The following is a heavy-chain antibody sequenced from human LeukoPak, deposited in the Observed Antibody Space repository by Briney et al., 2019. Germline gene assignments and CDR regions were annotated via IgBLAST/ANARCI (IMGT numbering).Heavy chain of an antibody. V-gene: IGHV4-59*01. J-gene: IGHJ6*02. Sequence: SETLSLTCTVSGGSFSSYYWSWVRQPPGKGLEWIGYIYYSGSTNYNPSLRSRGTISVDTSKNQFSLKLSSVTAADTAVYYCAKDKESGDYGYYYAMDVWGQGTTVTVSS. CDR3: AKDKESGDYGYYYAMDV. CDR1: GGSFSSYY. D-gene: IGHD4-17*01. CDR2: IYYSGST.